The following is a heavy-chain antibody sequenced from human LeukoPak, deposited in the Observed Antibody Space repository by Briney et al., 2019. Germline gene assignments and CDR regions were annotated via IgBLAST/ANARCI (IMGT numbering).Heavy chain of an antibody. CDR1: GGSMSPYH. J-gene: IGHJ4*02. V-gene: IGHV4-59*12. D-gene: IGHD3-3*01. CDR2: IYYSGST. CDR3: ARVGSGYYEYYFDY. Sequence: SETLSLTCTVSGGSMSPYHWGWIRQPPGKGLEWTGYIYYSGSTNYNPSLNSRVTISVDTSKNQFSLRLSSVTAADTAVYYCARVGSGYYEYYFDYWGQGTLVTVSS.